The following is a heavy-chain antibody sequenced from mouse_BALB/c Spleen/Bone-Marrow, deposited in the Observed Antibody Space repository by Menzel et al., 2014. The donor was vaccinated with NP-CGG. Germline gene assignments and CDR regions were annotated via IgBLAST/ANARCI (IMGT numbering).Heavy chain of an antibody. CDR3: VRGNYGNYVDYFDF. V-gene: IGHV5-6-3*01. CDR2: INSNGGST. CDR1: GFTFSSYG. J-gene: IGHJ2*01. Sequence: EVKLVESGGGLVQPGGSLKLSCAASGFTFSSYGMSWVRQTPDKRLELVATINSNGGSTYYPDSVKGRFTISRDTAKNTLYLQMSNLKSEETAMYYCVRGNYGNYVDYFDFWGQGTTLTVSS. D-gene: IGHD2-1*01.